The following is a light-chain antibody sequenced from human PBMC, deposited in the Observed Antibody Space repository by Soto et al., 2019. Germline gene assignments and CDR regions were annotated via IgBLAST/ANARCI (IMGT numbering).Light chain of an antibody. Sequence: QSALTQPPSASGSPGQSVTISCTGTSSDVGGYDYVSWYQQHPGKAPKLMIYEVTKRPSGVPDRFSGSRSGNTASLTVSGLQADDEADYYCSSYAYSNNVFQSMVFGGGTQLTVL. V-gene: IGLV2-8*01. CDR1: SSDVGGYDY. J-gene: IGLJ2*01. CDR3: SSYAYSNNVFQSMV. CDR2: EVT.